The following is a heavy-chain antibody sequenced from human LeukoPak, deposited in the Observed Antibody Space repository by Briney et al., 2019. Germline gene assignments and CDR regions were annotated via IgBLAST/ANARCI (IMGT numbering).Heavy chain of an antibody. V-gene: IGHV3-23*01. D-gene: IGHD6-19*01. Sequence: GGSLRLSCAASGFTFRRYAMNWVRQAPGEGLEWISVISENGGRTYYANSVKGRFTISTDYSKNTLYLQMNSLRAEDTAVYYCAKDLSLRSSDWYPGFDYWGQGTLVTVSS. J-gene: IGHJ4*02. CDR3: AKDLSLRSSDWYPGFDY. CDR2: ISENGGRT. CDR1: GFTFRRYA.